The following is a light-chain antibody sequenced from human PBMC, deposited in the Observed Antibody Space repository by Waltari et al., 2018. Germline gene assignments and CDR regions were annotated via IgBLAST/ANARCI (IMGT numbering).Light chain of an antibody. Sequence: DIQMTQSPSSLSASVGEKVTITCRASQSISEYLNWYQQKPGKAPKLLIYGASSLQSGVPSRFSGSGSGTDFTLSITSLQPEDSATYYCLQSYTFGGGTKVEIK. CDR1: QSISEY. V-gene: IGKV1-39*01. CDR3: LQSYT. J-gene: IGKJ4*01. CDR2: GAS.